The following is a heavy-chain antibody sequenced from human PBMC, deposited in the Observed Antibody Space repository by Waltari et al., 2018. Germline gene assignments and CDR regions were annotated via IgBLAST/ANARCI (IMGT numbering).Heavy chain of an antibody. Sequence: QVQLVQSGAEVKKPGASVKVSCKASRYTFTSYDINWVRQATGQGLAWMGWMNPNSGNTGYAQKFQGRVTITRNTSISTAYMELSSLRSEDTAVYYCARDYGYDFWSGYYDYYYGMDVWGQGTTVTVSS. CDR1: RYTFTSYD. CDR3: ARDYGYDFWSGYYDYYYGMDV. J-gene: IGHJ6*02. D-gene: IGHD3-3*01. V-gene: IGHV1-8*03. CDR2: MNPNSGNT.